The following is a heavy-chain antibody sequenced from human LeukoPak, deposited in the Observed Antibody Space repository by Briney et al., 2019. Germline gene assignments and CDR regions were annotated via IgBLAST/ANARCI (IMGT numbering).Heavy chain of an antibody. CDR1: GYTFNNYG. CDR3: ARGPITMVRGVITAWDY. D-gene: IGHD3-10*01. Sequence: AASVKVSCKASGYTFNNYGIIWVRQAPGQGLEWMGWISAYNGNTKFAQRLQGRVTITRDTSASTAYMELSSLRSEDTAVYYCARGPITMVRGVITAWDYWGQGTLVTVSS. V-gene: IGHV1-18*01. J-gene: IGHJ4*02. CDR2: ISAYNGNT.